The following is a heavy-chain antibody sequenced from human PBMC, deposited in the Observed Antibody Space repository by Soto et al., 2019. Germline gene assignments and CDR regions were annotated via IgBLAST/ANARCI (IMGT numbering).Heavy chain of an antibody. CDR1: GFSFGSYA. J-gene: IGHJ4*02. V-gene: IGHV3-23*01. D-gene: IGHD1-20*01. CDR3: AKAKNDYNWDNRPPFDY. CDR2: ISGSDGKT. Sequence: GGSLRLSCAASGFSFGSYALSWVRQAPGKGLEWVSTISGSDGKTFYADSVKGRFSISRDTSQNTLYLQMNSLRADDTAIYYCAKAKNDYNWDNRPPFDYWGQGTLVTVS.